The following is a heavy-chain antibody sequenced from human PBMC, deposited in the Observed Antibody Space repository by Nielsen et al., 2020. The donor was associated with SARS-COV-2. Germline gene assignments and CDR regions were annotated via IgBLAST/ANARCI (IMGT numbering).Heavy chain of an antibody. V-gene: IGHV3-7*03. J-gene: IGHJ6*02. CDR1: GFTFSDYY. D-gene: IGHD5-12*01. CDR2: IKQDGSEK. Sequence: GGSLRLSCAASGFTFSDYYMSWVRQAPGKGLEWVANIKQDGSEKYYVDSVKGRFTISRDNAKNSLYLQMNSLRAEDTAVYYCARGGAPRGWYYGMDVWGQGTTVTVSS. CDR3: ARGGAPRGWYYGMDV.